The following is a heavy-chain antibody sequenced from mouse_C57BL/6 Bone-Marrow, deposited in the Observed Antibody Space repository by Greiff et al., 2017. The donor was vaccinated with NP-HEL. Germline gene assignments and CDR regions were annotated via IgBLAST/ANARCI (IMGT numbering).Heavy chain of an antibody. CDR1: GYTFPSYL. D-gene: IGHD1-1*01. J-gene: IGHJ2*01. CDR2: IDPTSGGT. V-gene: IGHV1-72*01. CDR3: ARYYYSSSSFDY. Sequence: QVQLQQPGAELVKPGASVKLSCKASGYTFPSYLMHWVTQRPGRGLEWIGRIDPTSGGTKYNEKFKNKATLTVDKPSSTAYMQLNSLTSEDSAVYYCARYYYSSSSFDYWGQGTTLTVSS.